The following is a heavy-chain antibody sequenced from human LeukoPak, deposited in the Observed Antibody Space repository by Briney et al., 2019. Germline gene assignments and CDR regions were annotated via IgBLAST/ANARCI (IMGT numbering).Heavy chain of an antibody. CDR3: AGYYASGVSAYDYFGMDV. J-gene: IGHJ6*04. CDR2: MYHNRGT. D-gene: IGHD3-10*01. CDR1: GYSISSGYY. Sequence: SETLSLTCAVSGYSISSGYYWGWIRQPPGKGLEWIGSMYHNRGTYYNPSLKSRVTISMDTSKNQFSLRLSSVTAADTAVYYCAGYYASGVSAYDYFGMDVWGKGTTVTVSS. V-gene: IGHV4-38-2*01.